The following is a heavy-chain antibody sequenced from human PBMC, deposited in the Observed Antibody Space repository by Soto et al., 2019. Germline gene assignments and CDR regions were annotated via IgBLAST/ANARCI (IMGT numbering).Heavy chain of an antibody. CDR1: GFTFDDYG. D-gene: IGHD3-9*01. CDR2: INWNGGST. V-gene: IGHV3-20*01. Sequence: GGSLRLSCAASGFTFDDYGMSWVRQAPGKGLEWVSGINWNGGSTGYADSVKGRFTISRDNAKNSLYLQMNSLRAEDTALYHCARVRQPLLTGSYYYYYYMDVWGKGTTVTVSS. J-gene: IGHJ6*03. CDR3: ARVRQPLLTGSYYYYYYMDV.